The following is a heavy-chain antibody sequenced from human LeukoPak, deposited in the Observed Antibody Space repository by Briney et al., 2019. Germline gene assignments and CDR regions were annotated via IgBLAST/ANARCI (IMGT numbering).Heavy chain of an antibody. CDR1: GFTVSSNY. CDR2: IYSGGST. D-gene: IGHD3-22*01. V-gene: IGHV3-53*01. Sequence: GGSLRLSCAASGFTVSSNYMSWVRQAPGKGLEWVSVIYSGGSTYYADSVKGRFTISRDNSENTLYLQMNSLRAEDTAVYYCARDIYFDRTGYYYSDNWGQGTLVTVSS. J-gene: IGHJ4*02. CDR3: ARDIYFDRTGYYYSDN.